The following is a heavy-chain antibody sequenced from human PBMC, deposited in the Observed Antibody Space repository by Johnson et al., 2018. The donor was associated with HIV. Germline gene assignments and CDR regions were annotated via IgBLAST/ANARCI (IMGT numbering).Heavy chain of an antibody. V-gene: IGHV3-9*01. CDR2: ISWNSGSI. J-gene: IGHJ3*02. D-gene: IGHD3-16*01. Sequence: VQLVASGGGLVQPGRSLRLSCASSGFTFADYAMHWVRQAPGKGLEWVSGISWNSGSIGYADSVRGRFTISRDNAKNSLYLQVNSLRAEDTALYYCARDSVGARGAFDIWGQGTMVTVSS. CDR1: GFTFADYA. CDR3: ARDSVGARGAFDI.